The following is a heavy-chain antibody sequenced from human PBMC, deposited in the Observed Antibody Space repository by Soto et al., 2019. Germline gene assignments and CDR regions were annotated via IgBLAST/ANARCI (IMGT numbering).Heavy chain of an antibody. D-gene: IGHD6-13*01. J-gene: IGHJ4*02. CDR3: ARHQYSSSWHY. CDR1: GGSISSSSYY. Sequence: QLQESGPGLVKPSETLSLTCTVSGGSISSSSYYWGWIRQPPGKGLEWIGSIYYSGSTYYNPSLKSRVTISVDTSKNQFSLKLSSVTAADTAVYYCARHQYSSSWHYWGQGTLVTVSS. CDR2: IYYSGST. V-gene: IGHV4-39*01.